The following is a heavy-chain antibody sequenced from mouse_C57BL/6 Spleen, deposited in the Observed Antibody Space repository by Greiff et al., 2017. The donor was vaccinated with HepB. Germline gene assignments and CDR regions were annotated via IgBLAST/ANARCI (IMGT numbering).Heavy chain of an antibody. CDR1: GFTFSDYG. V-gene: IGHV5-17*01. D-gene: IGHD1-3*01. CDR2: ISSGSSTI. Sequence: EVNVVESGGGLVKPGVSLKLSCAASGFTFSDYGMHWVRQAPEKGLEWVAYISSGSSTIYYADTVKGRFTISRDNAKNTLFLQMTSLRSEDTAMYYCARMGKDYAMDYWGQGTSVTVSS. CDR3: ARMGKDYAMDY. J-gene: IGHJ4*01.